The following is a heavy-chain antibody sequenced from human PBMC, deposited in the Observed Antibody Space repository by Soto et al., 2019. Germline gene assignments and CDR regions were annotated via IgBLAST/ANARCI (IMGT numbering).Heavy chain of an antibody. CDR3: ARDDPYCSSTSCYAFDGYGMDV. D-gene: IGHD2-2*01. CDR1: GFTFSSYS. V-gene: IGHV3-48*02. J-gene: IGHJ6*02. CDR2: ISSSSSTI. Sequence: GGSLRLSCAASGFTFSSYSMNWVRQAPGKGLEWGSYISSSSSTIYYADSVRGRFTISRDNAKNSLYLQMNSLRDEDTAVYYCARDDPYCSSTSCYAFDGYGMDVWGQGTTVTVSS.